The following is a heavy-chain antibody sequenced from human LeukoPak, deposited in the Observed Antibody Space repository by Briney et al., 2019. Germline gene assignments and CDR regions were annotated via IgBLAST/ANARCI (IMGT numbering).Heavy chain of an antibody. Sequence: WGSLRLSCAASGFTFSSYAMSWVRQAPGKGLEWVSAISGSGGSTYYADSVKGRFTISRDNSKNTLYLQMNSLRAEDTAVYYCAKDGRGIAVAGQDAFDIWGQGTMVTVSA. V-gene: IGHV3-23*01. CDR3: AKDGRGIAVAGQDAFDI. CDR2: ISGSGGST. J-gene: IGHJ3*02. CDR1: GFTFSSYA. D-gene: IGHD6-19*01.